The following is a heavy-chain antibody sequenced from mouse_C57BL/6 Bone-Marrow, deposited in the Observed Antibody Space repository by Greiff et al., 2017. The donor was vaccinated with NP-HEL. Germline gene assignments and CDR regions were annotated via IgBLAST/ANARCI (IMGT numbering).Heavy chain of an antibody. CDR1: GYTFTSYW. CDR2: IYPGSGST. Sequence: QVQLQQPGAELVKPGASVTMSCKASGYTFTSYWITWVKQRPGQGLEWIGDIYPGSGSTNYNEKFKSKATLTVDTSSSTAYMQLSSLTSEDSAVYYCARRSDGYYGNYFDYWGQGTTLTVSS. D-gene: IGHD2-3*01. J-gene: IGHJ2*01. CDR3: ARRSDGYYGNYFDY. V-gene: IGHV1-55*01.